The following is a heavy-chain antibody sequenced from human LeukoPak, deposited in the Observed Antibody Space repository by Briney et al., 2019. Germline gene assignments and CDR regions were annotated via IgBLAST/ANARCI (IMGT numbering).Heavy chain of an antibody. D-gene: IGHD1-26*01. CDR3: AKSGSYNAFDT. J-gene: IGHJ3*02. CDR2: ISFDGDNK. V-gene: IGHV3-30-3*01. CDR1: GFTFSSYA. Sequence: GGSLRLSCAASGFTFSSYAMHWVRQVPDKGLEWVTIISFDGDNKYYADSVKGRFTISRDNSKNTLYLQMNSLRREDTGVYYCAKSGSYNAFDTWGQGTMVTVSS.